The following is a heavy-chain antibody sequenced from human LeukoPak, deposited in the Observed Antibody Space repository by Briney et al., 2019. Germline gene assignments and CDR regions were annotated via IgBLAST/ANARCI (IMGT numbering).Heavy chain of an antibody. Sequence: GGSLRLSCAASGFTFSSPDMTWVRQAPGKGLEWVSSITAGGGWTNYADSVRGRFSISRDNSKNTLYLQLNSLRAEDTAVSYCAAGYSSSSSWSFDLWGRGTLVTVSS. D-gene: IGHD6-6*01. V-gene: IGHV3-23*01. CDR1: GFTFSSPD. CDR2: ITAGGGWT. J-gene: IGHJ2*01. CDR3: AAGYSSSSSWSFDL.